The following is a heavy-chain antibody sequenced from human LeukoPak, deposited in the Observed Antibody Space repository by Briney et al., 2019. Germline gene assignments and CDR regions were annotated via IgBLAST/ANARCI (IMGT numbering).Heavy chain of an antibody. CDR1: GFAFEDYG. CDR3: ARGDGGDY. V-gene: IGHV3-20*01. D-gene: IGHD3-16*01. Sequence: PGGSLRLSCAASGFAFEDYGMSWVRQAPGKGLEWVSGISRKHGSTGYADSVQGRFTISRDNAKNSLYLQMDSLRAEDTAIYHCARGDGGDYWGQGILVTVSS. J-gene: IGHJ4*02. CDR2: ISRKHGST.